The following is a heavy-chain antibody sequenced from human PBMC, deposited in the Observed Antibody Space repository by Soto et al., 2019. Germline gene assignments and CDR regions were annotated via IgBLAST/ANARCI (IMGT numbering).Heavy chain of an antibody. CDR2: ISSSSSYI. CDR3: ASEDYYGSGSYYYYYGMDV. Sequence: GGSLRLSCAASGFTFSSYSMNWVRQAPGKGLEWVSSISSSSSYIYYADSVKGRFTISRDNAKNSLYLQMNSLRAEDTAVYYCASEDYYGSGSYYYYYGMDVCGQGTTVTVSS. D-gene: IGHD3-10*01. V-gene: IGHV3-21*01. J-gene: IGHJ6*02. CDR1: GFTFSSYS.